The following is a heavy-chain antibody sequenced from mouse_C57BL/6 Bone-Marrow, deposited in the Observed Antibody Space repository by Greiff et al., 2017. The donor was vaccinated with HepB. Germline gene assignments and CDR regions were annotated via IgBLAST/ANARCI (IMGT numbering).Heavy chain of an antibody. J-gene: IGHJ2*01. Sequence: QVHVKQPGAELVKPGASVRMSCKASAYTFTSYWLTWVKQRPGKGLGGIGDIYPGRGSTNYNEKLKSKATLTVDTSSSTAYMQLSSLTSEDSAVYYCARRDYGNYGRGYWGQGTTLTVSS. D-gene: IGHD2-1*01. CDR2: IYPGRGST. CDR1: AYTFTSYW. V-gene: IGHV1-55*01. CDR3: ARRDYGNYGRGY.